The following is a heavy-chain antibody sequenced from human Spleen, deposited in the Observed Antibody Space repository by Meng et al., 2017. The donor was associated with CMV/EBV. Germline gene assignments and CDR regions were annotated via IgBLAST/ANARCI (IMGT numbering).Heavy chain of an antibody. V-gene: IGHV1-2*02. CDR3: ARDSEWFGVANYFDY. J-gene: IGHJ4*02. Sequence: ASVKVSCKASGYTFTGYYLHWVRQAPGQGLEWMGWINPNSGGTNYAQRFQGRVTMTRDTSISTAYMELRRLRYDDTAVYYCARDSEWFGVANYFDYWGQGALVTVSS. D-gene: IGHD3-3*01. CDR2: INPNSGGT. CDR1: GYTFTGYY.